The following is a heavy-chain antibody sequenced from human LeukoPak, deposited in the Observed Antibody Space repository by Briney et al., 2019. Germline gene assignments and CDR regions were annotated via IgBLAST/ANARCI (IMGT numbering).Heavy chain of an antibody. D-gene: IGHD2-2*01. V-gene: IGHV3-7*01. CDR3: ARDRPDIVVVPAAMDV. CDR2: VKKDASEK. Sequence: GGSLRLSCAASGFTFSNNWMTWVRQAPGKGLEWVASVKKDASEKYYVDSVKGRFTISRDNAKNSLYLQMNSLRAEDTAVYYCARDRPDIVVVPAAMDVWGKGTTVTVSS. J-gene: IGHJ6*04. CDR1: GFTFSNNW.